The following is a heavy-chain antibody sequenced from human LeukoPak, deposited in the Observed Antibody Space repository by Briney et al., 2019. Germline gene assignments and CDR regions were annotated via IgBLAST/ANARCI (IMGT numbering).Heavy chain of an antibody. CDR1: GFTFDDYA. CDR3: AKWTHYSSSWPRWFDP. J-gene: IGHJ5*02. D-gene: IGHD6-13*01. CDR2: ISWNSGSI. Sequence: GRSLRLSFAASGFTFDDYAMHWVRQAPGKGLEWVSGISWNSGSIGYADSVKGRFTISRDNSIDTVHLQMNSLRADDTAVYYCAKWTHYSSSWPRWFDPWGQGTLVTVSS. V-gene: IGHV3-9*01.